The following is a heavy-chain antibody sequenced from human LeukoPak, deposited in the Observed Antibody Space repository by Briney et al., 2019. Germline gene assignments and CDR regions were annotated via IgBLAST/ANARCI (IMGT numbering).Heavy chain of an antibody. V-gene: IGHV3-7*01. D-gene: IGHD3-10*01. J-gene: IGHJ4*02. CDR1: GFTFISYW. Sequence: PGGSLRLSCAASGFTFISYWMTWVRQAPGKGLEWVASINQDGSEKYYVDSVKGRFTISRDNARNSLYLQMNCLRAEDTAVYYCARDGSGSFRASDYWGQGTLVTVSS. CDR2: INQDGSEK. CDR3: ARDGSGSFRASDY.